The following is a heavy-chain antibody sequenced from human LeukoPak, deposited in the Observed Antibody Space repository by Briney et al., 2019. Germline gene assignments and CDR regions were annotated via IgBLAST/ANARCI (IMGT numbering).Heavy chain of an antibody. CDR2: INPNSGGT. V-gene: IGHV1-2*02. D-gene: IGHD3-3*01. CDR1: GYTFTGYY. J-gene: IGHJ4*02. Sequence: ASVKVSCKASGYTFTGYYMHWVRQAPGQGLEWMGWINPNSGGTNYAQKFQVRVTMTRDTSISTAYMELSRLRSDDTAVYYCARTNYDFWSGYYTGFHYWGQGTLVTVSS. CDR3: ARTNYDFWSGYYTGFHY.